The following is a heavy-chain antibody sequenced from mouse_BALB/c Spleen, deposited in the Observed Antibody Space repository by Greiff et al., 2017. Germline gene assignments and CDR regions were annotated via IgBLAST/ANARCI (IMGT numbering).Heavy chain of an antibody. D-gene: IGHD4-1*01. V-gene: IGHV5-4*02. CDR2: ISDGGSYT. Sequence: EVNLVESGGGLVKPGGSLKLSCAASGFTFSDYYMYWVRQTPEKRLEWVATISDGGSYTYYPDSVKGRFTISRDNAKNNLYLQMSSLKSEDTAMYYCAREKTGGFAYWGQGTLVTVSA. CDR3: AREKTGGFAY. CDR1: GFTFSDYY. J-gene: IGHJ3*01.